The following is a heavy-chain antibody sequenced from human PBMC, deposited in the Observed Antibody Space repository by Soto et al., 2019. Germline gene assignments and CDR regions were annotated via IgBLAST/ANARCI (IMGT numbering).Heavy chain of an antibody. V-gene: IGHV4-59*12. CDR3: ARGPRIPSIAAAYYYYYYGMDV. CDR1: GGSIRTYY. J-gene: IGHJ6*02. CDR2: IFYSGST. D-gene: IGHD6-13*01. Sequence: PSETLSLTCTVSGGSIRTYYWSWIRQPPGKGLEWIGYIFYSGSTNYNPSLKSRVTISVDTSKNQFSLKLSSVTAADTAVYYCARGPRIPSIAAAYYYYYYGMDVWGQGTTVTVSS.